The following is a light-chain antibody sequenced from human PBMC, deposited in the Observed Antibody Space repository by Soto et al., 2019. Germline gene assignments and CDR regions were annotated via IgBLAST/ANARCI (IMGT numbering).Light chain of an antibody. CDR1: QSVSSN. V-gene: IGKV3-15*01. J-gene: IGKJ5*01. CDR3: QQFNNWPPYT. CDR2: GAS. Sequence: EVLMTQSPATLSVSPGERATLSCRASQSVSSNVAWYQQKPGQSPRLLIYGASTRATGIPARFSGSGSGTEFTLTISSLQSEDFAVYYCQQFNNWPPYTFGQGTRREIK.